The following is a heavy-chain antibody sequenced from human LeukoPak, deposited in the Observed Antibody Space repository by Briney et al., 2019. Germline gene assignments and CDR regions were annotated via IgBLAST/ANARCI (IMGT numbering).Heavy chain of an antibody. Sequence: SETLSLTCAVYGGSFSVYYWSWIRQPPGKGLEWIGEINHSGSTNYNPSLKSRVTISVDTSKNQFSLKLSSVTAADTAVYYCARGLITFGGVIVNRGLYFDYWGQGTLVTVSS. V-gene: IGHV4-34*01. CDR3: ARGLITFGGVIVNRGLYFDY. J-gene: IGHJ4*02. CDR1: GGSFSVYY. CDR2: INHSGST. D-gene: IGHD3-16*02.